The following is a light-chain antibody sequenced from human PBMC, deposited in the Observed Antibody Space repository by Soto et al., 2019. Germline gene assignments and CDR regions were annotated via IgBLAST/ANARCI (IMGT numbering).Light chain of an antibody. CDR2: GAS. J-gene: IGKJ1*01. CDR1: QSGSSSY. CDR3: QQYGSSPTWT. V-gene: IGKV3-20*01. Sequence: EIVLTQSPGTLSLSPGERATLSCRASQSGSSSYLAWYQRKPGQAPRLLIYGASSRATGIPDRFSGSGSGTDFTLTISRQEPEDFAVYYCQQYGSSPTWTFGQGTKVEIK.